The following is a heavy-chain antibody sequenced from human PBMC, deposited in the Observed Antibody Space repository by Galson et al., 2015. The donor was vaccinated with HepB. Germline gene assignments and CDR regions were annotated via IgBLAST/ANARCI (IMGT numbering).Heavy chain of an antibody. CDR1: GYSFSNYG. J-gene: IGHJ6*02. Sequence: SVKVSCKASGYSFSNYGLSWIRQAPGPGLEWLGWFSGYDGSTNYAQKFQGRVTMTADASTGTAYLELRNLRAEDTAVYYCARDISGYGYGMDVWGQGTTVTVSS. CDR3: ARDISGYGYGMDV. V-gene: IGHV1-18*01. D-gene: IGHD5-12*01. CDR2: FSGYDGST.